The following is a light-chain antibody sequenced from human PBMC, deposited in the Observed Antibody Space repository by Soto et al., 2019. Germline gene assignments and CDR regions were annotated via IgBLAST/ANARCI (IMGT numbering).Light chain of an antibody. CDR1: QSVSSSY. V-gene: IGKV3-20*01. J-gene: IGKJ4*01. CDR3: QQYGRSLT. CDR2: GAS. Sequence: EIVLTQSPGTLSLSPGERATLSCRASQSVSSSYLAWYQQKPGQAPRLLIYGASSRATGVPDRFSGSGSGTDFTLTISRLEPEDLVVYYCQQYGRSLTFGGGTKVEIK.